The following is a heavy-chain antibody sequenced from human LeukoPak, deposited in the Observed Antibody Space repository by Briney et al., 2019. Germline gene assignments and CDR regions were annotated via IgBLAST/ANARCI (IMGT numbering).Heavy chain of an antibody. J-gene: IGHJ4*02. CDR1: GGSISSYY. D-gene: IGHD6-13*01. CDR2: IYTSGST. CDR3: ARDSSSWYGLAYYFDY. Sequence: SETLSPTCTVSGGSISSYYWSWIRQPAGKGLEWIGRIYTSGSTNYNPSLKSRVTMSVDTSKNQFSLKLSSVTAADTAVYYCARDSSSWYGLAYYFDYWGQGTLVTVSS. V-gene: IGHV4-4*07.